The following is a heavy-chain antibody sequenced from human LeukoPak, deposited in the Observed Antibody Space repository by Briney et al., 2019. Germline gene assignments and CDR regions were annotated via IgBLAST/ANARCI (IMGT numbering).Heavy chain of an antibody. J-gene: IGHJ4*02. Sequence: GGSLRLSCAASGFTFSNSLMHWVRQVPGKELVWVARIDIDGSTTHYADSVKGRFTISRDNAKNTLYLQMNSLRAEDTAVYYCARDRDGYNYWGQGTLVTVSS. CDR1: GFTFSNSL. CDR2: IDIDGSTT. V-gene: IGHV3-74*01. CDR3: ARDRDGYNY. D-gene: IGHD5-24*01.